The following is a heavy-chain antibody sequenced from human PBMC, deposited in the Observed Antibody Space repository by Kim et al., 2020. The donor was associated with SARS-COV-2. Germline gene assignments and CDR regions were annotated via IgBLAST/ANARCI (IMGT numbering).Heavy chain of an antibody. Sequence: SETLSLTCTVSGDSISGGNFYWGWIRQTPGKGLEWVGNIDYTGDTYYNPSLKSRLTMSVDTSKSQFSLKLTSVTALDTAVYYCARPHRGRGGGASFDPWGQGTLVTVSS. CDR1: GDSISGGNFY. J-gene: IGHJ5*02. CDR2: IDYTGDT. V-gene: IGHV4-39*01. CDR3: ARPHRGRGGGASFDP. D-gene: IGHD3-10*01.